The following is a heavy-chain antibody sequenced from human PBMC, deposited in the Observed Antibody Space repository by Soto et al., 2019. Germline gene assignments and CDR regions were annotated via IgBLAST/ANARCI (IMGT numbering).Heavy chain of an antibody. D-gene: IGHD3-22*01. Sequence: ASRKVSCEASGYTFTGFYLHWVRQAPGQGLEWMGWINPNTGDSSYAQKFQGRVTMTRDMSISTAYMDLSSLTFDDTAVYYCARDRRCYESSGAFEIWGQGTMVTVSS. J-gene: IGHJ3*02. CDR3: ARDRRCYESSGAFEI. CDR1: GYTFTGFY. V-gene: IGHV1-2*02. CDR2: INPNTGDS.